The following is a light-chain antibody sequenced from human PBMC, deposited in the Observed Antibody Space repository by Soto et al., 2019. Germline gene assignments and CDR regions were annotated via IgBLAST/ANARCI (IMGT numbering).Light chain of an antibody. V-gene: IGLV1-40*01. CDR2: DNN. CDR1: RSNIGAGFY. J-gene: IGLJ2*01. Sequence: QSVLTQPPSVSGAPGQRVTISCTGTRSNIGAGFYVHWYQQLPGTAPKLLIYDNNNRPSGVPDRFSGSKSGTSASLAITGLQAEDEADYYCQSYDCILSGPVVFGGGTKLTVL. CDR3: QSYDCILSGPVV.